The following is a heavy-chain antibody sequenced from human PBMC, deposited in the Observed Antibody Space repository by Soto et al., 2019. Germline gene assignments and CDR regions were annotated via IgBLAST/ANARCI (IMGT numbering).Heavy chain of an antibody. CDR1: GYTFTSYG. D-gene: IGHD2-15*01. Sequence: QVQLVQSGAEVKKPGASVKVSCKASGYTFTSYGISWVRQAPGQGLEWMGWISANNGNTNYAQKLQGRVTMTADTSESPASMELRSLRSDDTAVYYCARDRGSYALDYWGQGTLVTVSS. V-gene: IGHV1-18*01. J-gene: IGHJ4*02. CDR3: ARDRGSYALDY. CDR2: ISANNGNT.